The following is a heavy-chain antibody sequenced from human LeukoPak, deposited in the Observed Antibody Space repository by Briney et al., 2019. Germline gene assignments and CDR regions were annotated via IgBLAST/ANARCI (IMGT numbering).Heavy chain of an antibody. CDR1: GFTFDDYA. J-gene: IGHJ6*02. V-gene: IGHV3-23*01. CDR3: TKDHDGMHA. CDR2: ISVSGSRA. Sequence: GGSLRLSCAASGFTFDDYAMHWVRQAPGKGLEWVSVISVSGSRAYYADFVKGRFTVSRDNSKNTVLLQMNSLRVEDTAVYYCTKDHDGMHAWGQGTTVTVSS.